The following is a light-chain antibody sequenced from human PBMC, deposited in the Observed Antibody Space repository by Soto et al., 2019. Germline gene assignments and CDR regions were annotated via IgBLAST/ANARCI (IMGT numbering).Light chain of an antibody. J-gene: IGKJ5*01. V-gene: IGKV3-15*01. Sequence: EIVMTQSPGSLSVPPGVRATLSCGASQSVTPNLAWYQQKPGQAPRLLIYGASTRATGIPARFSGSGSGTEFTLTISSLQSEDFAVYYCEQYNNWPITFGQGTRLEI. CDR1: QSVTPN. CDR2: GAS. CDR3: EQYNNWPIT.